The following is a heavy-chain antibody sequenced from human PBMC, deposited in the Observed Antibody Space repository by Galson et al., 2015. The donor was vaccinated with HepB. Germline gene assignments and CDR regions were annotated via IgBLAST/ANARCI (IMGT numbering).Heavy chain of an antibody. CDR1: GFTFSSYA. Sequence: SLRLSCAASGFTFSSYAMHWVRQAPGKGLEWVAVISYDGSNKYYADSVKGRFTISRDNSKNTLYLQMNSLRAEDTAVYYCARAYSGLHYYYGMDVWGQGATVTVSS. CDR2: ISYDGSNK. J-gene: IGHJ6*02. CDR3: ARAYSGLHYYYGMDV. V-gene: IGHV3-30*04. D-gene: IGHD2-15*01.